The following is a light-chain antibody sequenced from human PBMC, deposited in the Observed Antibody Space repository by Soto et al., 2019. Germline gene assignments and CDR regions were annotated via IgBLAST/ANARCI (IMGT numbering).Light chain of an antibody. CDR3: QQYKSFPYT. V-gene: IGKV1-5*01. CDR2: DAS. Sequence: DIQMTQTPSTLSASVGDRVTITCRATEYIGYFLAWYQQAPGKAPQLLISDASKLQSGVPSRFSGSGAGTEFTLTITRLQADDFATYYCQQYKSFPYTFGPGTKLDI. J-gene: IGKJ2*01. CDR1: EYIGYF.